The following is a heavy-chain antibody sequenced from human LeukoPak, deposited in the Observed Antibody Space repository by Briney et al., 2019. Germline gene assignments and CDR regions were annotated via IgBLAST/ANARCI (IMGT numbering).Heavy chain of an antibody. CDR3: AKERGEDYYYYMDV. CDR2: IRYDGSNK. Sequence: GGSLRLSCAASGFTFSSYGMHWVRQAPGKGLEWVAFIRYDGSNKYYADSVKGRFTISRDNSKNTLYLQMNSLRAEDTAVYYCAKERGEDYYYYMDVWGKGTTVTVSS. V-gene: IGHV3-30*02. CDR1: GFTFSSYG. J-gene: IGHJ6*03. D-gene: IGHD2-21*01.